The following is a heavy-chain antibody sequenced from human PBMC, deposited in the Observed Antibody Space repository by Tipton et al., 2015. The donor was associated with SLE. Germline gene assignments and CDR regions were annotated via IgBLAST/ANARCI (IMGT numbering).Heavy chain of an antibody. CDR3: ARGGSSSPRRITMIVVVHFDI. Sequence: TLSLTCAVYGGSFSGYYWSWIRQPPGKGLEWIGEINHSGSTNYNPSLKSRVTISVDTSKNQFSLKLSSVTAADTAVYYCARGGSSSPRRITMIVVVHFDIWGQGTMVTVSS. J-gene: IGHJ3*02. D-gene: IGHD3-22*01. CDR1: GGSFSGYY. CDR2: INHSGST. V-gene: IGHV4-34*01.